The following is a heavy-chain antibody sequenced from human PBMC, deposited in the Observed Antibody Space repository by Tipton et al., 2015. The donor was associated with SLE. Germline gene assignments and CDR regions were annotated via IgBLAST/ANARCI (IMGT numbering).Heavy chain of an antibody. Sequence: TLSLTCTVSGGSISRGSYYWSWIRQPAGKGLEWIGYIYTSGSTNYNPALKSRVTISVDTSKNQFSLKLGSVTAADTAVYYCAAVAASRYYYGMDVWGQGTTVTVSS. CDR2: IYTSGST. D-gene: IGHD2-15*01. V-gene: IGHV4-61*09. J-gene: IGHJ6*02. CDR3: AAVAASRYYYGMDV. CDR1: GGSISRGSYY.